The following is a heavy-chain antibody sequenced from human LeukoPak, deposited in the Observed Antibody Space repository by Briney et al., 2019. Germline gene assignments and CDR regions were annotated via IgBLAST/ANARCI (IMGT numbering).Heavy chain of an antibody. CDR3: ARDHSNDFWSGSGPLYYMDV. Sequence: GGSLRLSCAASGFTFSSYWMSWVRQAPGKGLEWVANIKQDGSEKYYVDSVKGRFTISRDNAKNSLYLQMNSLRSDDTAVYYCARDHSNDFWSGSGPLYYMDVWGKGTTVTVSS. J-gene: IGHJ6*03. D-gene: IGHD3-3*01. CDR2: IKQDGSEK. CDR1: GFTFSSYW. V-gene: IGHV3-7*03.